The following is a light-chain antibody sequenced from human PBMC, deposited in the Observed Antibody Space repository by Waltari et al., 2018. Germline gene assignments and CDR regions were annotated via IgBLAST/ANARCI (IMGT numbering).Light chain of an antibody. CDR2: DAS. V-gene: IGKV3-15*01. CDR1: QSVSSK. Sequence: EIVMTQSPATLSVSPGERATLSCRASQSVSSKLAWYQQKPGQAPRLLIYDASTRATGIPARFSGTGSGTEFTLTISSLQSEDFAVYYCQHYSNWPPWTFGQGTKVEVK. J-gene: IGKJ1*01. CDR3: QHYSNWPPWT.